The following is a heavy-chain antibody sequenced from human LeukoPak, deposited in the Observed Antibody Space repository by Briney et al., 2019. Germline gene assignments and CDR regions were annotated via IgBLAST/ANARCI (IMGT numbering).Heavy chain of an antibody. D-gene: IGHD3-10*01. Sequence: SETLSLTCAVYGGSFSGYYWSWIRQPPGKGLEWIGEINHSGSTNYNPSLKSRVTISVDTSKNQFSLNLSSVTAADTAVYYCARVKGVARFDYWGRGTLVTVSS. CDR2: INHSGST. V-gene: IGHV4-34*01. CDR1: GGSFSGYY. CDR3: ARVKGVARFDY. J-gene: IGHJ4*02.